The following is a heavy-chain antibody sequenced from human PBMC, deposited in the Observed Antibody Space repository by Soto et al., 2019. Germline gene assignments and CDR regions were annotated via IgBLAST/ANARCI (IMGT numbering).Heavy chain of an antibody. V-gene: IGHV4-34*01. Sequence: QVQLQQWGAGLLKPSETLSLTCAVYGGSFSGYYWSWIRQPPGKGLEWIGEINHSGSTNYNPSLRSRVTISVDTSKNQFSLKLSSVTAADTAVYYCARPSALEWLSDVYYFDYWGQGTLVTVSS. D-gene: IGHD3-3*01. CDR3: ARPSALEWLSDVYYFDY. CDR2: INHSGST. J-gene: IGHJ4*02. CDR1: GGSFSGYY.